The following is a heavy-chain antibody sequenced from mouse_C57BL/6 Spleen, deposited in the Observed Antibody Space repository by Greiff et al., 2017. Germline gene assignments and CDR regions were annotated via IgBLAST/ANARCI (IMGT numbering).Heavy chain of an antibody. Sequence: QVQLKQPGAELVMPGASVKLSCKASGYTFPSYWMHWVKQRPGQGLEWIGEIDPSDSYTNYNQKFKGKSTLTVDKSSSTAYMQLSSLTSEDSAVYYCARREYGYYAMDYWGQGTSVTVTS. V-gene: IGHV1-69*01. CDR2: IDPSDSYT. D-gene: IGHD2-10*02. J-gene: IGHJ4*01. CDR1: GYTFPSYW. CDR3: ARREYGYYAMDY.